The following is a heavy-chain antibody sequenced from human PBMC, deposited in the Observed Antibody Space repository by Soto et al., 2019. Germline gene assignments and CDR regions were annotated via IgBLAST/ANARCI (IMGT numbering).Heavy chain of an antibody. CDR3: VRGGRGYTRDDVFDI. V-gene: IGHV3-21*06. D-gene: IGHD2-2*02. CDR2: ISAFSSPI. Sequence: PGGSLRLSCAASGFTVSTNYMNWVRQAPGKGLEWVSSISAFSSPIFYADSVKGRYTISRDNAKNSLYLQMSSLRAEDTAVYYCVRGGRGYTRDDVFDIWGQGTMVTVSS. J-gene: IGHJ3*02. CDR1: GFTVSTNY.